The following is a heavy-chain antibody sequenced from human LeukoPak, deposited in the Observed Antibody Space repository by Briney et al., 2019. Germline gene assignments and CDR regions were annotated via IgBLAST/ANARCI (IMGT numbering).Heavy chain of an antibody. J-gene: IGHJ4*02. Sequence: GSSVKVSCKASGGTFSSYAISWVRQAPGQGLEWMGGIIPIFGTANYAQKFQGRVTITADESTSTAYMELSSLRSDDTAVYYCARGGVTMIVVVDYWGQGTLVTVSS. D-gene: IGHD3-22*01. CDR3: ARGGVTMIVVVDY. CDR2: IIPIFGTA. CDR1: GGTFSSYA. V-gene: IGHV1-69*01.